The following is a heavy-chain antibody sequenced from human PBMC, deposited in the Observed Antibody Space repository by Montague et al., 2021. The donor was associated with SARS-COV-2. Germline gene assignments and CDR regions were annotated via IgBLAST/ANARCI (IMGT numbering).Heavy chain of an antibody. D-gene: IGHD6-13*01. Sequence: PPLVKPTQTLTLTCTFSGFSLSTSGMCVSWIRQPPGKALEWLARXDWDDDKYYSTSLKTRLTISKDTSKNQVVLTMTNMDPVDTATYYCAREIAAAGPALDYWGQGTLVTVSS. CDR1: GFSLSTSGMC. V-gene: IGHV2-70*11. CDR2: XDWDDDK. J-gene: IGHJ4*02. CDR3: AREIAAAGPALDY.